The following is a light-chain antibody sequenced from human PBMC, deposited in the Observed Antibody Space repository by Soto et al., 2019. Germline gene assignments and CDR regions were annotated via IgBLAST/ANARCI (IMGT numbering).Light chain of an antibody. Sequence: QSVLTQPPSLSAAPGQKVAISCSGSSSNIGNNYVSWYQQIPGTAPKLLIYEDNKRPSGVPDRFSGSKSGTSATLDITGLQTGDEADYYCGTWDSSLSAWVFGGGTKVTVL. CDR1: SSNIGNNY. V-gene: IGLV1-51*02. CDR3: GTWDSSLSAWV. CDR2: EDN. J-gene: IGLJ3*02.